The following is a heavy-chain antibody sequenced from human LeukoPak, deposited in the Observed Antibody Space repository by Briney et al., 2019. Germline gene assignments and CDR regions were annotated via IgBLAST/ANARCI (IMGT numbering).Heavy chain of an antibody. CDR2: IYHSGST. Sequence: PSETLSLTCAVSGYSISSGYYWGWIRQPPGKGLEWIGSIYHSGSTYYNPSLKSRVTISVGTSKNQFSLKLSSVTAADTAVYYCARDKYYYGSGSYRYYYGMDVWGKGTTVTVSS. D-gene: IGHD3-10*01. V-gene: IGHV4-38-2*02. J-gene: IGHJ6*04. CDR3: ARDKYYYGSGSYRYYYGMDV. CDR1: GYSISSGYY.